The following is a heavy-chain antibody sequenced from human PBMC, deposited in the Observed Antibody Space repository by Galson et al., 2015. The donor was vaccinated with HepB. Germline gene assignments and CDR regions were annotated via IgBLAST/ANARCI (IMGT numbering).Heavy chain of an antibody. CDR1: GFTFSNYA. CDR3: AEEGHGRTYYGDY. J-gene: IGHJ4*02. D-gene: IGHD3-22*01. CDR2: ISGDSGYI. Sequence: SLRLSCAASGFTFSNYAMTWVRQAPGKGLEWVSAISGDSGYIFYAESVKGRFTISRDNSKNTLYLQLNTLRVEDTAVYYCAEEGHGRTYYGDYWGQGTLVTVSS. V-gene: IGHV3-23*01.